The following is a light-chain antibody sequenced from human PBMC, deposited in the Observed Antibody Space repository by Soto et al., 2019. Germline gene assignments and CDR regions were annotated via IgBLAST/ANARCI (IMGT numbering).Light chain of an antibody. CDR1: QSISSY. Sequence: DIQINQSPSSPSAVVGCRCNIPCRGRQSISSYLNWYQKKPGKAPTLLIYAAYSLQSGVPSRFSGSGSGTDFTLTIRSLKPEDFANYYCQQSYSTPAITFGGRTKVDIK. CDR3: QQSYSTPAIT. J-gene: IGKJ4*01. V-gene: IGKV1-39*01. CDR2: AAY.